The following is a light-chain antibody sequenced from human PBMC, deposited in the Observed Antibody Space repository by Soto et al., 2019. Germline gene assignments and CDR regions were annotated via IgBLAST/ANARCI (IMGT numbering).Light chain of an antibody. CDR1: SSDVGSYNL. V-gene: IGLV2-23*02. CDR3: CSYAGSSTG. J-gene: IGLJ2*01. Sequence: QSALTQPASVSGSPGQSITLSCTGTSSDVGSYNLVSWYQQHPGKAPKLMIYEVSKRPSGVSNRFSGSKSGNTASLTISGLQAEDEADYYCCSYAGSSTGFGGGTKVTVL. CDR2: EVS.